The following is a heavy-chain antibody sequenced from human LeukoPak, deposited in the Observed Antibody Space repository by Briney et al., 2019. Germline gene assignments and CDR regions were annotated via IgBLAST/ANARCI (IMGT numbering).Heavy chain of an antibody. J-gene: IGHJ4*02. CDR2: INHSGST. D-gene: IGHD4-17*01. V-gene: IGHV4-34*01. CDR3: ARGRGVTKTPFDC. CDR1: GGSFSGYY. Sequence: SETLSLTCAVYGGSFSGYYWSWIRQPPGKGLEWIGEINHSGSTNYNPSLKSRVTISVDTSKNQFSLKLSSVTAADTAVYYCARGRGVTKTPFDCWGQGTLVTVSS.